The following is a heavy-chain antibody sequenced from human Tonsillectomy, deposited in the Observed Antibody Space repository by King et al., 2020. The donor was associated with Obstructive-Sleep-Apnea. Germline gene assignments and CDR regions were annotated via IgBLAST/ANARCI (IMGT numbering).Heavy chain of an antibody. V-gene: IGHV4-59*08. Sequence: VQLQESGPGLVKPSETLSLTCTVSGGSISSYYWSWIRQPPGKGLEWIGYISYSGSTKYNPSLKSRVTISVDTSMNQFSLKLSSVTAADTAVYYCARHNGDFGDVWFDPWGQGTLVTVSS. CDR2: ISYSGST. CDR1: GGSISSYY. CDR3: ARHNGDFGDVWFDP. J-gene: IGHJ5*02. D-gene: IGHD4-17*01.